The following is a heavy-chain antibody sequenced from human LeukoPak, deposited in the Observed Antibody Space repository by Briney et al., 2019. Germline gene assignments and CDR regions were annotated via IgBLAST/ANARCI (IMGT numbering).Heavy chain of an antibody. D-gene: IGHD3-10*01. CDR2: IYHSGST. CDR3: ARARRGVKLLYYYYMDV. Sequence: SETLSLTCTVSGGSISSGGYYWSWIRQPPGKGLEWIGYIYHSGSTYYNPSLKSRVTISVDRSKNQFSLKLSSVTAADTAVYYCARARRGVKLLYYYYMDVWGKGTTVTVSS. CDR1: GGSISSGGYY. J-gene: IGHJ6*03. V-gene: IGHV4-30-2*01.